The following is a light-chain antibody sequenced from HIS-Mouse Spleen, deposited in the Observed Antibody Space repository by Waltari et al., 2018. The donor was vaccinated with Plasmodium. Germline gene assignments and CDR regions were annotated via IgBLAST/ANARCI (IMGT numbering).Light chain of an antibody. Sequence: DIQMTQSPSTLSASVGDRVTITCRASQSISSRLAWYQQKPGKAPKLLISKACSLESGVPSSFSFSGSGTEFTLTISSLQPDDFATYYCQQYNSYSWTFGQGTKVEIK. J-gene: IGKJ1*01. CDR3: QQYNSYSWT. CDR2: KAC. V-gene: IGKV1-5*03. CDR1: QSISSR.